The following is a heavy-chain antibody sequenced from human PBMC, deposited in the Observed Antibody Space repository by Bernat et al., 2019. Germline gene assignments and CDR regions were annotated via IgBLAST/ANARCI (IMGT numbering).Heavy chain of an antibody. CDR2: IWYDGSNK. CDR3: ARHFASGSYYNYYYGMDV. J-gene: IGHJ6*02. CDR1: GFTFSSYG. V-gene: IGHV3-33*01. D-gene: IGHD1-26*01. Sequence: QVQLVESGGGVVQPGRSLRLSCVASGFTFSSYGMHWVRQAPGKGLEWVAVIWYDGSNKYYADSVKGRFTISRDNSKNTLYLQMNSLRAEDTAVYYCARHFASGSYYNYYYGMDVWGQGTMVTVSS.